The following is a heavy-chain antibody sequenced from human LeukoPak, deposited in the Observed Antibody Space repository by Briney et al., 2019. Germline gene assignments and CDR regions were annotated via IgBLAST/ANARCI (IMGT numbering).Heavy chain of an antibody. Sequence: GGSLRLSCAASGFTFSSYSMNWVRQAPGKGLEWVSSISSSSSYIYYADSVKGRFPISRDNAKNSLNLQMNRLRAGDAAVYYWARGPSVVVAATGFYYYYYMDVWGKGTTVTVSS. V-gene: IGHV3-21*01. J-gene: IGHJ6*03. CDR3: ARGPSVVVAATGFYYYYYMDV. CDR1: GFTFSSYS. CDR2: ISSSSSYI. D-gene: IGHD2-15*01.